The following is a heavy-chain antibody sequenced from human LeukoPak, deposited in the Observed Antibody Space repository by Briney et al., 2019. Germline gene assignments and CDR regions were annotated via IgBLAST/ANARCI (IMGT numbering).Heavy chain of an antibody. CDR3: ARDPVVATISNWFDP. CDR1: GDTVSSSSAA. D-gene: IGHD2-21*02. CDR2: TYYRGRWYN. Sequence: SQTLSLTCAISGDTVSSSSAAWNWIRQSPSRGLEWLGRTYYRGRWYNDYADSLNGRITINPDTSKNQFSLQVTSVTPEDAAVYYCARDPVVATISNWFDPWGQGTLVTVSS. J-gene: IGHJ5*02. V-gene: IGHV6-1*01.